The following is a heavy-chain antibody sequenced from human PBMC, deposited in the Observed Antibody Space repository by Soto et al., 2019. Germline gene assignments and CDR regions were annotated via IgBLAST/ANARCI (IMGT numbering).Heavy chain of an antibody. CDR2: IIPIIDTT. V-gene: IGHV1-69*11. CDR3: ARGPSRVTTGTYYSYGMDV. Sequence: QVQLVQSGAEVKKPGSSVKVSCKASGGTFSNYAISWVRQAPGQGLEWMGWIIPIIDTTKYAQNFQGRVTITADESTSTAHMELSSLRSEDTAVYYCARGPSRVTTGTYYSYGMDVWGQGTTVTVSS. J-gene: IGHJ6*02. CDR1: GGTFSNYA. D-gene: IGHD4-17*01.